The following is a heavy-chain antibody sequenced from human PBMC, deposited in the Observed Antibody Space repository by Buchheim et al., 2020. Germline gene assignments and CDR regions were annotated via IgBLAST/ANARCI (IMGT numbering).Heavy chain of an antibody. V-gene: IGHV4-39*07. CDR2: IYYSGST. J-gene: IGHJ6*02. CDR1: GGSISSSSYY. CDR3: ARVTRITMVRGVTHYYYYYGMDV. D-gene: IGHD3-10*01. Sequence: QLQLQESGPGLVKPSETLSLTCTVSGGSISSSSYYWGWIRQPPGKGLEWIGSIYYSGSTYYNPSLKSRATISVDTSKNHFSLKLSSVTAADTAVYYCARVTRITMVRGVTHYYYYYGMDVWGQGTT.